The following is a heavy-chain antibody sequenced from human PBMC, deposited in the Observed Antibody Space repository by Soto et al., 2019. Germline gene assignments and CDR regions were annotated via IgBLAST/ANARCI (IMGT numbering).Heavy chain of an antibody. J-gene: IGHJ6*02. D-gene: IGHD1-20*01. CDR3: ARANYNWNDVGYYYGMDV. CDR1: GYTFSSYA. V-gene: IGHV1-69*13. Sequence: ASVKVSCKASGYTFSSYAISWVRKAPGQGLEWMGGIIPIFGTANYAQKFQGRVTITADESTSTAYMELSSLRSEDTAVYYCARANYNWNDVGYYYGMDVWGQGTTVTVSS. CDR2: IIPIFGTA.